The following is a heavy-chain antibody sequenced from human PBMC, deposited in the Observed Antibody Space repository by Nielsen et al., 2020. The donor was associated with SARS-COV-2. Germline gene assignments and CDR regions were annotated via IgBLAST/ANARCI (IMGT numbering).Heavy chain of an antibody. CDR2: ISSSSSYI. Sequence: GESLKISCAASGFTFSSYSMNWVRQAPGKGLEWVSSISSSSSYIYYADSVKGRFTISRDNAKNSLYLQMNSLRAEDTAVYYCARAGARTIFGVVIADYGMDVWGQGTTVTVSS. CDR3: ARAGARTIFGVVIADYGMDV. CDR1: GFTFSSYS. D-gene: IGHD3-3*01. J-gene: IGHJ6*02. V-gene: IGHV3-21*01.